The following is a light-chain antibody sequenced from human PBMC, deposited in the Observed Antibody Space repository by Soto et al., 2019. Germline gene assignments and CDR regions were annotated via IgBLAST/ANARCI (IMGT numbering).Light chain of an antibody. CDR3: CSYAGSYIQYV. J-gene: IGLJ1*01. Sequence: QSVLTQPRSVSGSPGQSVTVSCTGTSSDIGNYDYVSWYQQHPGMAPKLIIYDVSKRPSGVPDRFSGSKSGNTASLTISGLQAEDEADYYCCSYAGSYIQYVFGTGTKVTVL. V-gene: IGLV2-11*01. CDR1: SSDIGNYDY. CDR2: DVS.